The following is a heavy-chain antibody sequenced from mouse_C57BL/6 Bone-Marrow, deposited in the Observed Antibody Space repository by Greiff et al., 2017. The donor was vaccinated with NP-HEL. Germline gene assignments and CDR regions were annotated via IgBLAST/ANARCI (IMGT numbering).Heavy chain of an antibody. V-gene: IGHV14-4*01. CDR3: TRTTVVGTSYWYFDV. CDR1: GFNIKDDY. D-gene: IGHD1-1*01. J-gene: IGHJ1*03. Sequence: VQLKQSGAELVRPGASVKLSCTASGFNIKDDYMHWVKQRPEQGLEWIGWIDPENGDTEYASKFQGKATITADTSSNTAYLPLSSLTSEDTAVYYCTRTTVVGTSYWYFDVWGTGTTVTVSS. CDR2: IDPENGDT.